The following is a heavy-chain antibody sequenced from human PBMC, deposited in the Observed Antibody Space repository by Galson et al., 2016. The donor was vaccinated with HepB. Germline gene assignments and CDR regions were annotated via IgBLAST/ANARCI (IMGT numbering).Heavy chain of an antibody. V-gene: IGHV3-74*01. CDR2: IFADGSRA. CDR3: ATMGPHYYDRSGLRQVDS. Sequence: LRLSCAASGFTFYDYAMHWVRQAPGQGLMWVARIFADGSRAGYADSVKGRSTISRDNTKNTLFLQINSLGAEYTAVYYCATMGPHYYDRSGLRQVDSWGQGTLVTVSS. D-gene: IGHD3-22*01. CDR1: GFTFYDYA. J-gene: IGHJ4*02.